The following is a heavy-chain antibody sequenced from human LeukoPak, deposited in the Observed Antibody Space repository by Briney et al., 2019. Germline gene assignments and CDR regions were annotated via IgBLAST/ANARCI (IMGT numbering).Heavy chain of an antibody. D-gene: IGHD3-22*01. CDR1: GFTFSSYE. J-gene: IGHJ4*02. Sequence: PGGSLRLSCAASGFTFSSYEMNWVRQAPGKGLEWVSYISSSGSTIYYADSAKGRFTISRDNSKNTLYLQMNSLRAEDTAVYYCARKPYYDPSGGDLDYWGQGTLVTVSS. CDR2: ISSSGSTI. V-gene: IGHV3-48*03. CDR3: ARKPYYDPSGGDLDY.